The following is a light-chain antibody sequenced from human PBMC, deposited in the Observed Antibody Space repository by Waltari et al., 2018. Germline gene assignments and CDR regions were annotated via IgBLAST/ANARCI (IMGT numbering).Light chain of an antibody. CDR1: ERISRW. V-gene: IGKV1-5*03. J-gene: IGKJ1*01. CDR2: KAS. Sequence: DIQMTQSPPTLPASVGARVTITCRASERISRWLAGYQQQPGKAPKLLIHKASTLENGVPSSVSGSGSGTEFTLTISGLQPDDFATYYCQQYRSYWTFGPGTKVEIK. CDR3: QQYRSYWT.